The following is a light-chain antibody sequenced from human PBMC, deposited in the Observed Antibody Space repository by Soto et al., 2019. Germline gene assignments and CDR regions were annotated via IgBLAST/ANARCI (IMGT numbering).Light chain of an antibody. CDR3: QQYNSWPWT. V-gene: IGKV3D-15*01. CDR1: EPISTN. CDR2: TAS. Sequence: EIMMTQSPAILSVSPGERATLSCRASEPISTNLAWYQQKPGQPPRLLIYTASSRATAIPARFSGSGSGTEFTLTISSLESEDFAVYHCQQYNSWPWTFGQGTQVEIK. J-gene: IGKJ1*01.